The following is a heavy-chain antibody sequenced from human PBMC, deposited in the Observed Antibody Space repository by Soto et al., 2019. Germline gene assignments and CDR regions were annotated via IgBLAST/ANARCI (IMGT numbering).Heavy chain of an antibody. V-gene: IGHV5-51*01. D-gene: IGHD3-16*01. Sequence: EVQLVQSGAEVKKPGESLKISCKASGYSFTSYWIGWVRQMPGKGLEWMGIIFPGDSDTTSSPSFQGQVTISANKSTSTASLHWTSLKASDTAMYYCPRRGRDGYYYVMEVWGQGTTVSVSS. CDR1: GYSFTSYW. CDR3: PRRGRDGYYYVMEV. J-gene: IGHJ6*02. CDR2: IFPGDSDT.